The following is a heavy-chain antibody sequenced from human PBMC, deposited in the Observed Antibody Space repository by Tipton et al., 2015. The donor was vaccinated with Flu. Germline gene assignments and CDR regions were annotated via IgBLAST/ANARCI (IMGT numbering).Heavy chain of an antibody. CDR3: ARDTVLLWFGEFIFDY. J-gene: IGHJ4*02. Sequence: PGLVKPSQTLSLTCAISGDSVSSNSAAWNWIRQSPSRGLEWLGRTYYRSKWYNDYAVSVKSRITINPDTSKNQFSLQLNSVTPEDTAVYYCARDTVLLWFGEFIFDYWGQGTPVTVSS. CDR2: TYYRSKWYN. V-gene: IGHV6-1*01. CDR1: GDSVSSNSAA. D-gene: IGHD3-10*01.